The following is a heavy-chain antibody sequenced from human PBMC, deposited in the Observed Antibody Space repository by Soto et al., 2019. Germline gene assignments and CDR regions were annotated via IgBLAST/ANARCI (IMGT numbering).Heavy chain of an antibody. Sequence: GGSLRLSCAASGFTFSSYAMSWVRQAPGKGLEWVSAISGSGGSTYYADSVKGRFTISRDNSKNTLYLQMNSLRAEDTAVYYCAKDLHPALIFGVVLDVYFDYWGQGTLVTVYS. J-gene: IGHJ4*02. V-gene: IGHV3-23*01. CDR1: GFTFSSYA. D-gene: IGHD3-3*01. CDR3: AKDLHPALIFGVVLDVYFDY. CDR2: ISGSGGST.